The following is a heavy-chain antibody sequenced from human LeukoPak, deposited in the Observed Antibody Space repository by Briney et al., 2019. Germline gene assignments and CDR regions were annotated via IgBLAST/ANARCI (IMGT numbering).Heavy chain of an antibody. J-gene: IGHJ4*02. V-gene: IGHV3-21*01. CDR2: ISSRSSYI. CDR3: ASGVNYFDY. D-gene: IGHD3-3*01. Sequence: NPGGSLRLSCVASGFTFSSYAMKWVRQAPGKGLEWVSSISSRSSYIFYADSVKGRFTISRDNAKKSLYLQMNSLRAEDTAVYYCASGVNYFDYWGQGTLVTVSS. CDR1: GFTFSSYA.